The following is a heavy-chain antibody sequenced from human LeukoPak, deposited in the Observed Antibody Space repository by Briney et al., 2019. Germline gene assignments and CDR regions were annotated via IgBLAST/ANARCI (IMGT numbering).Heavy chain of an antibody. CDR1: GGSISSGSYY. J-gene: IGHJ4*02. Sequence: SQTLSLTCTVSGGSISSGSYYWSWIRQPPGKGLKRIGRIYTSGSTNYNPSLKSRVTISVDTSKNQFSLKLSSVTAADTAVYYCAATYYYDSSGYWGYFDYWGQGTLVTVSS. CDR3: AATYYYDSSGYWGYFDY. D-gene: IGHD3-22*01. CDR2: IYTSGST. V-gene: IGHV4-61*02.